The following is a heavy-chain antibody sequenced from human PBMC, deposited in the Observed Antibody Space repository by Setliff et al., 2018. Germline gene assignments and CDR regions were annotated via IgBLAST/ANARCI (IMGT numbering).Heavy chain of an antibody. CDR2: IYYSGNT. CDR3: AIGGGYCDFFDCFPFDN. CDR1: GDSISSSGYSSRSYY. V-gene: IGHV4-39*01. J-gene: IGHJ4*02. Sequence: SETLSLTCTVSGDSISSSGYSSRSYYWAWIRQPPGKGLEWVGRIYYSGNTYYNASLKSRLTISVDTSKNQFSLKLNSVTAAETALYYCAIGGGYCDFFDCFPFDNWGQGFLVTVSS. D-gene: IGHD3-16*01.